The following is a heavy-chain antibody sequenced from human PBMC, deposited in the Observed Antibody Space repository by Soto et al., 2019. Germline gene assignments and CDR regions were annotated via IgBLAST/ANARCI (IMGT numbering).Heavy chain of an antibody. D-gene: IGHD3-10*01. Sequence: EVQLVESGGGLVQPGGSLRLSCSASGFPFSHYWMTWVRQAPGKGLEWVANIKQDGSEKYYVDSMRGRFTISRDNAKNSLYLQLNSLRADDTAVYYCARGHYYAVGTYFPVNYMDVWGKGTTVTVSS. J-gene: IGHJ6*03. CDR1: GFPFSHYW. V-gene: IGHV3-7*01. CDR2: IKQDGSEK. CDR3: ARGHYYAVGTYFPVNYMDV.